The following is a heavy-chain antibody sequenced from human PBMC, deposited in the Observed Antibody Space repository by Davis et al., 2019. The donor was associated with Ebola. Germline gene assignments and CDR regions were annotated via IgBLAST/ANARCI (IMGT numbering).Heavy chain of an antibody. V-gene: IGHV1-46*01. Sequence: ASVKVSCKASGYTFTGYYIHWVRQAPGQGLEWMGIINPSGGSTSYAQKFQGRVTMTRDTSTSTVYMELSSLRSDDTAVYYCARVNYNWNHVDYWGQGTLVTVSS. CDR1: GYTFTGYY. J-gene: IGHJ4*02. CDR2: INPSGGST. CDR3: ARVNYNWNHVDY. D-gene: IGHD1-1*01.